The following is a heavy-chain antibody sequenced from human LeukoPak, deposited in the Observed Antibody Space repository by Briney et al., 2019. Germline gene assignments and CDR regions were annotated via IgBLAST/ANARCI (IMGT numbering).Heavy chain of an antibody. Sequence: SETLSLTCTVSGGSISSYYWSWIRQPPGKGLEWIGEINHSGSTNYNPSLKSRVTISVDTSKNQFSLKLSSVTAADTAVYCCARLGSGSYYVPDYMDVWGKGTTVTISS. CDR1: GGSISSYY. J-gene: IGHJ6*03. CDR3: ARLGSGSYYVPDYMDV. V-gene: IGHV4-34*01. D-gene: IGHD3-10*01. CDR2: INHSGST.